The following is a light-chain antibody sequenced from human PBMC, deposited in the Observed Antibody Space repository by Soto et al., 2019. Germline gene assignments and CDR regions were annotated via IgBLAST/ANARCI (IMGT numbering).Light chain of an antibody. J-gene: IGKJ2*01. CDR3: QQYYSTPYT. CDR2: WAS. Sequence: DIVMTQAPDSLAVSLGARATINCKSSQSVLYSSNNKNYLARYQQKPGQPPKLLIYWASTRESGVPDRFSGSGSVTDFTLTISSLQAEDVAVYYCQQYYSTPYTGGQVTKLEIK. CDR1: QSVLYSSNNKNY. V-gene: IGKV4-1*01.